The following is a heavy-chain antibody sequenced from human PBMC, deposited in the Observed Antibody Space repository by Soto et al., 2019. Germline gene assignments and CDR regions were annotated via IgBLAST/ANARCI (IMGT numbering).Heavy chain of an antibody. D-gene: IGHD3-10*01. V-gene: IGHV2-5*02. Sequence: QITLKESGPPLVKPTQTLTLTCTFSGFSLSTSGVGVAWIRQPPGKALEWLALIYWDDDERYSPSLKSRLTITKDTSKNQVVLTMTNMDPVDTATYYCAHRRTYGSGSYSFGYWGQGTLVTVSS. CDR3: AHRRTYGSGSYSFGY. CDR1: GFSLSTSGVG. CDR2: IYWDDDE. J-gene: IGHJ4*02.